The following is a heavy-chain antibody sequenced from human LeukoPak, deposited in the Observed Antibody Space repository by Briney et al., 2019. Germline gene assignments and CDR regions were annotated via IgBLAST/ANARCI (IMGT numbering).Heavy chain of an antibody. Sequence: PGGSLRLSCAASGFTFSGYWMHWVRQAPGKGLVWVSRINGDGTGTTHADSVKGRFTISRDNAKNTLYLQMNSLRVEDTAVYYCARGGLTGAFDIWGQGTMVTASS. CDR1: GFTFSGYW. CDR2: INGDGTGT. D-gene: IGHD5-12*01. J-gene: IGHJ3*02. V-gene: IGHV3-74*01. CDR3: ARGGLTGAFDI.